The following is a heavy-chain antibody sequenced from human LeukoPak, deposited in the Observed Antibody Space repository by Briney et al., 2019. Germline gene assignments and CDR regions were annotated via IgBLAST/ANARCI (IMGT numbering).Heavy chain of an antibody. CDR2: ISDTGATT. V-gene: IGHV3-23*01. CDR3: AKDTSIGRYCTNGVCSPFDY. CDR1: GFTFSSYA. D-gene: IGHD2-8*01. J-gene: IGHJ4*02. Sequence: GGSLRLSCAGSGFTFSSYAMSWVRQAPGKGLEWVSAISDTGATTYDAGSVKGRFTISRDNSRSTLYLQMNSLRAEDTALYYCAKDTSIGRYCTNGVCSPFDYWGQGTLVTVSS.